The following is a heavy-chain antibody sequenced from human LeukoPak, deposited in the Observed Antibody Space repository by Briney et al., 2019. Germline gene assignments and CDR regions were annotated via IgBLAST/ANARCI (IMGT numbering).Heavy chain of an antibody. J-gene: IGHJ5*02. CDR2: VYTSGTT. D-gene: IGHD6-19*01. CDR3: AREVVDSSGWYYRWFDP. V-gene: IGHV3-53*01. CDR1: GFNVSTNY. Sequence: GGSLRLSCAASGFNVSTNYMSWVRQAPGKGLEWVSVVYTSGTTHYADSVKGRFTISRDNSKNTMFLQMSSLRVEDTAVYYCAREVVDSSGWYYRWFDPWGQGTLVTVSS.